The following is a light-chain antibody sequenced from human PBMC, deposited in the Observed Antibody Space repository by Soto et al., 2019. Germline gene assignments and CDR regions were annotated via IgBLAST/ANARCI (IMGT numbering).Light chain of an antibody. CDR2: GAS. CDR3: QQYASSPLT. J-gene: IGKJ1*01. V-gene: IGKV3-20*01. Sequence: EIVLTQSPGTLSLSPGEGATLSCRASQTVIRNYFAWHQQKPGQTPRLLVYGASSRATGIPDRFSGSGSGTDFTLTISRLEPEDFALYFCQQYASSPLTFGQGTKVDIK. CDR1: QTVIRNY.